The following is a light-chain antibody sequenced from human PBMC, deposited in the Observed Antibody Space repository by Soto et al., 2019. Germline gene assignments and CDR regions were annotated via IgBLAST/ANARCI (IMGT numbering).Light chain of an antibody. V-gene: IGLV2-14*01. J-gene: IGLJ1*01. CDR3: TSYTTSNTLV. CDR2: DVT. Sequence: QSVLTQPASVSGSPGQSIAISCTGTSSDIGGYNYVSWYQQHPGKAPKLMIHDVTTRPSGVSNRFSGSKSGDTASLTISGLQAEDEADYYCTSYTTSNTLVFGAGTKATVL. CDR1: SSDIGGYNY.